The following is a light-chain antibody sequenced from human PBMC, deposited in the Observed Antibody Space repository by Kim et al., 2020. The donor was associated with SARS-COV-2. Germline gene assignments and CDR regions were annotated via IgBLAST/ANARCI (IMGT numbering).Light chain of an antibody. CDR3: TSYANNNTWV. J-gene: IGLJ3*02. Sequence: GKTNTNSSNGTNREIGTFEYVSWSQQHPGKAPKELIYDVIKRPSGVSPRFSGYKSAYTASLSISGLQADEEADYYCTSYANNNTWVAGGGTQLTVL. V-gene: IGLV2-14*03. CDR2: DVI. CDR1: NREIGTFEY.